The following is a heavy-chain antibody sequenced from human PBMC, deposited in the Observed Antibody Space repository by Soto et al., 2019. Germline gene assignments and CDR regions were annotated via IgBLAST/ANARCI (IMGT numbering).Heavy chain of an antibody. CDR3: GRGERGAFDL. Sequence: EVQLVESGGGLVRPGGSLRLSCAASGFTFSYYWMHWVRQAPGKGLVWVSRIHSDGSSTTYADFVKGRFIISRDNARKKVDLQMKSVRVEDKAVYERGRGERGAFDLWGQGTVITVSS. D-gene: IGHD1-26*01. V-gene: IGHV3-74*01. J-gene: IGHJ3*01. CDR1: GFTFSYYW. CDR2: IHSDGSST.